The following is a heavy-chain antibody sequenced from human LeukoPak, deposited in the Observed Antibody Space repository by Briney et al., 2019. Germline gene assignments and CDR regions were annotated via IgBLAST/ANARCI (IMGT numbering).Heavy chain of an antibody. CDR2: ISGSGGST. Sequence: GGSLRLSCAASGFTFSSYSMNWVRQAPGKGLEWVSAISGSGGSTYYADSVKGRFTISRDNSKNTLYLQMNSLRAEDTAVYYCAKGTYYYDSSGYYPHFDYWGQGTLVTVSS. CDR1: GFTFSSYS. D-gene: IGHD3-22*01. CDR3: AKGTYYYDSSGYYPHFDY. V-gene: IGHV3-23*01. J-gene: IGHJ4*02.